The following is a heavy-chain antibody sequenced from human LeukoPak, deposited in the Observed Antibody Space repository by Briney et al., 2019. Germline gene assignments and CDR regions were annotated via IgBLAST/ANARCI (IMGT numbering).Heavy chain of an antibody. CDR3: AREGARDSSGYYWFDP. CDR1: GYTFTSYD. Sequence: ASVKVSCTASGYTFTSYDINWVRQATGQGLEWMGWMNPNSGNTGYAQKFQGRVTMTRNTSISTAYMELSSLRSEDTAVYYCAREGARDSSGYYWFDPWGQGTLVTVSS. CDR2: MNPNSGNT. D-gene: IGHD3-22*01. J-gene: IGHJ5*02. V-gene: IGHV1-8*01.